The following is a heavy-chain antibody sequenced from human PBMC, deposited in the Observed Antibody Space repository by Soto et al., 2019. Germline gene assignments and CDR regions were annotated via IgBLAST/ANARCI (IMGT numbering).Heavy chain of an antibody. Sequence: QLVESGGGLGQPGGSLRLSCAASGFTFSLYPMNWVRQAPGTGLEWLSYISPSNTTIYYADSVKGRLTISRDNAKDSLDLQMNGLRDDDTAVYYCARVGRGFCSRARFYTAGLDLWGQWTVVTVST. CDR2: ISPSNTTI. D-gene: IGHD6-19*01. CDR3: ARVGRGFCSRARFYTAGLDL. CDR1: GFTFSLYP. J-gene: IGHJ3*01. V-gene: IGHV3-48*02.